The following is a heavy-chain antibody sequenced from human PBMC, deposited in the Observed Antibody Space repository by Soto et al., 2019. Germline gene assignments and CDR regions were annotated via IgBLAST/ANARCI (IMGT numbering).Heavy chain of an antibody. V-gene: IGHV1-8*02. CDR2: MNPNSGNS. D-gene: IGHD6-13*01. CDR1: GYTFTSYD. J-gene: IGHJ4*02. Sequence: QVQLVQSGAEVKKPGASVKVSCKASGYTFTSYDINWVRQATGQGLEWMGWMNPNSGNSGYAQNFQGRVTMTWNTSISTAYMELNGLRSEDSAVYYCARSQRRTAAVGAGDSWGQGTLVTVSS. CDR3: ARSQRRTAAVGAGDS.